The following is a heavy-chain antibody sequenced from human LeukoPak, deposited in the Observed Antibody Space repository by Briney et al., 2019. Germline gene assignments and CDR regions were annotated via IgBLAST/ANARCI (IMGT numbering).Heavy chain of an antibody. Sequence: GSGPALVKPTQTLTLTCTFSGFSPSTSGMCVSCIRQPPGKALEWLARIDWDDDKYYSTSLKTRLTISKDTSKNQVVLTMTNMDPVDTATYYCARIAPRDYYGSGTYLDYWGQGTLVTVSS. J-gene: IGHJ4*02. CDR2: IDWDDDK. V-gene: IGHV2-70*11. CDR1: GFSPSTSGMC. CDR3: ARIAPRDYYGSGTYLDY. D-gene: IGHD3-10*01.